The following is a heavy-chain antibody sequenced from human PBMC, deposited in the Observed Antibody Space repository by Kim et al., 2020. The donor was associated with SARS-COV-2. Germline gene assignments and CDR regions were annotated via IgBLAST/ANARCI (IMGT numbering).Heavy chain of an antibody. CDR1: GGSISSYY. Sequence: SETLSLTCTVSGGSISSYYWSWIRQPPGKGLEWIGYIYYSGSTNYNPSLKSRVTISVDTSKNQFSLKLSSVTAADTAVYYCAMASSTLPDDAFDIWGQGTMVTVSS. CDR2: IYYSGST. D-gene: IGHD5-12*01. V-gene: IGHV4-59*01. J-gene: IGHJ3*02. CDR3: AMASSTLPDDAFDI.